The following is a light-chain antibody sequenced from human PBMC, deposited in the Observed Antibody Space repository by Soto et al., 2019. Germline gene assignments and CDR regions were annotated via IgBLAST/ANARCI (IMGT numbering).Light chain of an antibody. J-gene: IGKJ5*01. CDR1: QSVLSNY. V-gene: IGKV3-20*01. CDR2: GAF. Sequence: ILLTQSPGTLSLSPGERVNLSCRASQSVLSNYLAWYQQKPGQAPRFLIYGAFRRATGIADRFSGSGSGTDFTLTISRLEPEDFAVYYCQQYSSAPITFGQGTRLEIK. CDR3: QQYSSAPIT.